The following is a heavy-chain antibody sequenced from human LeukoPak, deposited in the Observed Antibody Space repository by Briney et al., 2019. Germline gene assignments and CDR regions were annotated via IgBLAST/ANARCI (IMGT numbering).Heavy chain of an antibody. CDR1: GGSYGGSFSGYY. CDR2: INHSGST. D-gene: IGHD6-19*01. V-gene: IGHV4-34*01. Sequence: SETLSLTCAVYGGSYGGSFSGYYWSWIRQPPGKGLEWIGEINHSGSTNYNPSLKSRVTISVDTSKIQFSLKVRSVTAADTAVYYSAREAPYSSGWHLDYWGQGTLVTVSS. CDR3: AREAPYSSGWHLDY. J-gene: IGHJ4*02.